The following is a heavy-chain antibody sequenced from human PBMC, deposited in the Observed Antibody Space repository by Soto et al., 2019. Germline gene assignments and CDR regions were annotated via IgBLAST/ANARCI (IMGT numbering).Heavy chain of an antibody. CDR1: GGTFSSYA. CDR2: IIPIFGTA. D-gene: IGHD2-21*02. CDR3: ARAAYCGGDCYSRFDP. Sequence: SVKVSCKASGGTFSSYAISWVRQAPGQGLEWMGGIIPIFGTANYAQKFQGRVTITADESTSTAHMELSSLRSEDTAVYYCARAAYCGGDCYSRFDPWGQGTLVTVSS. J-gene: IGHJ5*02. V-gene: IGHV1-69*13.